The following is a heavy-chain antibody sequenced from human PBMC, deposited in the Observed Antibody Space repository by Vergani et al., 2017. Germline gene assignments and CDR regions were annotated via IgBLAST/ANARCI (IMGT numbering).Heavy chain of an antibody. CDR2: VDPEDGET. J-gene: IGHJ6*02. V-gene: IGHV1-69-2*01. D-gene: IGHD4-17*01. CDR1: GYTFTDHY. Sequence: EVQLVQSGAEVKKPGATMKISCKVSGYTFTDHYMHWVKQAPGKGLEWMGLVDPEDGETIYAEKFKGRVTIAADTSTDTAHLELSSLRSGDTAVYYSATPQTVTTGGMEVWGQGTTVIVSS. CDR3: ATPQTVTTGGMEV.